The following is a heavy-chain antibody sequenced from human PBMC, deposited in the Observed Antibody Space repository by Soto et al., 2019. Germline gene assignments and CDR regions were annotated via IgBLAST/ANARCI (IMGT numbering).Heavy chain of an antibody. D-gene: IGHD3-10*01. Sequence: ASVKVSCKASGYTFTSYGISWVRQAPGQGLEWMGWISAYNGNTNYAQKLQGRVTMTTDTSTSTAYMELRSLRSDDTAVYYCARDRNYYGSGSPTPYDAFDIWGQGTMVTVSS. CDR3: ARDRNYYGSGSPTPYDAFDI. CDR1: GYTFTSYG. V-gene: IGHV1-18*04. CDR2: ISAYNGNT. J-gene: IGHJ3*02.